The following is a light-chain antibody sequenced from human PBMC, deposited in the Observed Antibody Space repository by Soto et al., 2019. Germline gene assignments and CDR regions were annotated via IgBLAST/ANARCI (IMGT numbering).Light chain of an antibody. CDR1: ESVSSN. J-gene: IGKJ5*01. V-gene: IGKV3-15*01. CDR2: GAS. CDR3: QQRNNWPPGIT. Sequence: EVVMTQSPVTLSVSTGESAALSCRASESVSSNVAWYQQKPGQTPRLLIYGASTRATGVPPRFSGSRSGTDFTLTISSLEPEDFAVYYCQQRNNWPPGITFGQGTRLEIK.